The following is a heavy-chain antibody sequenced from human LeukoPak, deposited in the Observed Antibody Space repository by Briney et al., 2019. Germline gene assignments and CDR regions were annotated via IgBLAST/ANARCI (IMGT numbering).Heavy chain of an antibody. CDR2: INSDGSST. CDR3: ARRIAAAAAPYYFDY. V-gene: IGHV3-74*01. Sequence: GGSLRLSCAASGFTVSNYWMHWVRQAPGKGLLWVSRINSDGSSTSYADSVKGRFTISRDNAKNPLYLQMNSLRAEDTAVYYCARRIAAAAAPYYFDYWGQGTLVTVSS. CDR1: GFTVSNYW. D-gene: IGHD6-13*01. J-gene: IGHJ4*02.